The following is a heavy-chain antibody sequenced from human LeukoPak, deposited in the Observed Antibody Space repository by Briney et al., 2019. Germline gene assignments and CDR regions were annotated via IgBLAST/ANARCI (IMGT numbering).Heavy chain of an antibody. CDR2: IYTSGST. D-gene: IGHD3-10*01. CDR3: ARDGWFGAYYYYMDI. V-gene: IGHV4-4*07. CDR1: GGSMSSYD. J-gene: IGHJ6*03. Sequence: SETLSLTCTVSGGSMSSYDWSWIRQPAGKGLEWIGRIYTSGSTNYNPSLKSRVTMSVDTSKNQFSLKLSSVTAADTAVYYCARDGWFGAYYYYMDIWGKGTTVTISS.